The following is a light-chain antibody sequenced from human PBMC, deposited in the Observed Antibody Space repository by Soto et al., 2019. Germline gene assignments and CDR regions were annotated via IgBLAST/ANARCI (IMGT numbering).Light chain of an antibody. Sequence: DIVMTQSPLSLPVTPGEPASISCRSSQSLLHSNGYNYLDWYLQKPGQSPQLLIYLGSNRASGVPDRFSGSGSGTEFTLKISRVEAEDVGVYYCMQALQTPLTFSGGTKVEIK. J-gene: IGKJ4*01. CDR3: MQALQTPLT. CDR1: QSLLHSNGYNY. CDR2: LGS. V-gene: IGKV2-28*01.